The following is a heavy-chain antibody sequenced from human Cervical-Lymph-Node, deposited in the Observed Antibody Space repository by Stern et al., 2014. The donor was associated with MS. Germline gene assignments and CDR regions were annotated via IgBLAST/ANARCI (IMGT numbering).Heavy chain of an antibody. CDR3: ARSSPGTYGRRFDS. V-gene: IGHV3-11*01. CDR2: ISDTDTTR. CDR1: GFSFGDYY. D-gene: IGHD1-26*01. J-gene: IGHJ4*02. Sequence: QVQLMQSGGGLVKPGGSLRLSCSASGFSFGDYYMSWIRQAPGKGLDCISYISDTDTTRYYVDSVKGRFTISRDNAKNSLYLQMDSLRVDDTAVYYCARSSPGTYGRRFDSWGRGTLVTVSS.